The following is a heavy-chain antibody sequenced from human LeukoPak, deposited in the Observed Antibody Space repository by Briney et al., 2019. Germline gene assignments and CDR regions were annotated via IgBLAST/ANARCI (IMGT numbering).Heavy chain of an antibody. CDR3: ARGSVTTSEFDS. CDR2: ITPFIDKA. V-gene: IGHV1-69*04. Sequence: AVKVPCKASGDTFSTYAINWIRQAPGQGLEWMGRITPFIDKAIYSREFPGRVTITADKSTSTAYMELSSLRLEDTAVFFCARGSVTTSEFDSWGQGTLVIVSS. J-gene: IGHJ4*02. D-gene: IGHD4-17*01. CDR1: GDTFSTYA.